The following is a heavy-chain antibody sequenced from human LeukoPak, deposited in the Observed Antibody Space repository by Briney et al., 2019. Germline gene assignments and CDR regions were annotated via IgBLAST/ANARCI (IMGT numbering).Heavy chain of an antibody. D-gene: IGHD3-10*01. CDR3: ARSGFFRGFTMVRGVIPYMDV. CDR1: GYTFTSYA. V-gene: IGHV1-2*02. J-gene: IGHJ6*03. CDR2: INPNSGGT. Sequence: ASVKVSCKASGYTFTSYAMNWVRQAPGQGLEWMGWINPNSGGTNYAQKFQGRVTMTRDTSISTAYMELSRLRSDDTAVYYCARSGFFRGFTMVRGVIPYMDVWGKGTTVTISS.